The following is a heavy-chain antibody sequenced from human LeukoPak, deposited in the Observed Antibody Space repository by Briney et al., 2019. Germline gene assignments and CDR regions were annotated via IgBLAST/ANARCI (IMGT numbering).Heavy chain of an antibody. V-gene: IGHV1-2*02. CDR1: GYTFTGYY. CDR2: INPNSGGT. D-gene: IGHD6-13*01. CDR3: AREEGALGIHWFDP. Sequence: GASVKVSCKASGYTFTGYYMHWVRQAPGQGLEWMGWINPNSGGTNHAQKFQGRVTMTRDTSISTAYMKLSRLRSDDTAVYYCAREEGALGIHWFDPWGQGTLVTVSS. J-gene: IGHJ5*02.